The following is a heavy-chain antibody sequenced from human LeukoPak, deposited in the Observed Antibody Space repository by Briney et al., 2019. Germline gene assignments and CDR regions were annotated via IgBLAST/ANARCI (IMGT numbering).Heavy chain of an antibody. CDR3: AREGSYYDFWSGYFADRPYNWFDP. V-gene: IGHV3-30-3*01. CDR1: GFTFSSYA. CDR2: ISYDGSNK. D-gene: IGHD3-3*01. J-gene: IGHJ5*02. Sequence: GGSLRLSCAASGFTFSSYAMPWVRQAPGKGLEWVAVISYDGSNKYYADSVKGRFTISRDNSKYTLYLQMNSLRAEDTAVYYCAREGSYYDFWSGYFADRPYNWFDPWGQGTLVTVSS.